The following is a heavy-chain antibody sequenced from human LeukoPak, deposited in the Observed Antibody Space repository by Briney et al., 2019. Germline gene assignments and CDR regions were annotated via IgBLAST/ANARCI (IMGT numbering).Heavy chain of an antibody. Sequence: ASVKVSCKASDYTFTSYGISWVRQAPGQGLEWMGWISAYNGNTNYAQKLQGRVTMTTDTSTSTAYMELRSLRSDDTAVYYCARDEVAAAHLPLDYWGQGTLVTVSS. V-gene: IGHV1-18*01. D-gene: IGHD6-13*01. CDR1: DYTFTSYG. CDR2: ISAYNGNT. J-gene: IGHJ4*02. CDR3: ARDEVAAAHLPLDY.